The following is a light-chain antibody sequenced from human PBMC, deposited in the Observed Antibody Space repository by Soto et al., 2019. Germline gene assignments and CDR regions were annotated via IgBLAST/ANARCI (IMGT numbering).Light chain of an antibody. CDR3: QQYGSLSWT. CDR2: GAS. V-gene: IGKV3-20*01. J-gene: IGKJ1*01. CDR1: QSVSSN. Sequence: EIVMRVPPATRSVAPGERATLSCRASQSVSSNLAWYQQKPGQAPRLLIYGASTRATGIPDRFSGSGSGTDFTLTISRLEPEDFAVYYCQQYGSLSWTFGQGTKVDIK.